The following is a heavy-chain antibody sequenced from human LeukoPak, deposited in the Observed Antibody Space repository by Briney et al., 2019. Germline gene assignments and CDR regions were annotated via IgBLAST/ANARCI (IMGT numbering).Heavy chain of an antibody. J-gene: IGHJ4*02. V-gene: IGHV3-23*01. CDR2: ISGSGDST. D-gene: IGHD3/OR15-3a*01. CDR1: GFTFSSYG. CDR3: TKDHVDWGSSFDC. Sequence: GGSLRLSCEASGFTFSSYGMSWVRQAPGKGLEWVSAISGSGDSTHSADSVEGRFTISRDNSKNTLYLQLNSLRAEDTAIYYCTKDHVDWGSSFDCWGQGTLVTVSS.